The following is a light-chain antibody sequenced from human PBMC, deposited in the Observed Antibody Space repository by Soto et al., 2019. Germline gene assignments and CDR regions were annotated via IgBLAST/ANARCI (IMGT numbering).Light chain of an antibody. J-gene: IGKJ5*01. CDR1: QSIATY. V-gene: IGKV1-39*01. CDR3: QQSYTVPIT. Sequence: DIQMTQSPPSLSTSVGDRVTIACRASQSIATYLNWYQQRPGQAPQLLISAASTLRSGVPSRFSGSRSGTDFTLTIGSLQTEDFAGYYCQQSYTVPITFGQGTRL. CDR2: AAS.